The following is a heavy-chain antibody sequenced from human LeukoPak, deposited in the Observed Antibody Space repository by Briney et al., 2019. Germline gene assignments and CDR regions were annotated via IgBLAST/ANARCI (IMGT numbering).Heavy chain of an antibody. V-gene: IGHV4-61*01. J-gene: IGHJ3*02. D-gene: IGHD3-3*01. CDR3: ARDRRYYDFWSDETAFDI. CDR2: VHYSGST. Sequence: SETLSLTCTVSGVSVSSDRFHWSWIRQPPGKGLEWVGCVHYSGSTYFNPSLKSRVTISVDTSKNQFSLKLSSVTAADTAVYYCARDRRYYDFWSDETAFDIWGQGTMVTVSS. CDR1: GVSVSSDRFH.